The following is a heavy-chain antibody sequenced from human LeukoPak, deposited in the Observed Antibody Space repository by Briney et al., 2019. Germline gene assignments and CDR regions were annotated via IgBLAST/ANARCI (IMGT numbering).Heavy chain of an antibody. V-gene: IGHV1-8*01. CDR3: ARRLSGGWDDTFDY. D-gene: IGHD6-19*01. CDR2: MNPNSGNT. Sequence: ASVKVSCKASGYTFTSYDINWVRQATGQGLERMGWMNPNSGNTGYAQKFQGRVTMTRNTSISTAYMELSSLRSEDTAVYYCARRLSGGWDDTFDYWGQGTLVTVSS. J-gene: IGHJ4*02. CDR1: GYTFTSYD.